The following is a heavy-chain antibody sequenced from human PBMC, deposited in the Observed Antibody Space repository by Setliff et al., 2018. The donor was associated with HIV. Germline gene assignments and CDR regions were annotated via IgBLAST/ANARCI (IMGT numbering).Heavy chain of an antibody. V-gene: IGHV4-34*12. CDR1: GGPFSDYY. Sequence: LSLTCAVYGGPFSDYYWSWIRQPPGKGLEWIGEIIHSGSTNYNPSLKSRVTISVVTSKKQFPLKLRSVTAADTAVYYCAREQREVSTYYFDYWAQGSLVTVSS. CDR3: AREQREVSTYYFDY. D-gene: IGHD5-18*01. J-gene: IGHJ4*02. CDR2: IIHSGST.